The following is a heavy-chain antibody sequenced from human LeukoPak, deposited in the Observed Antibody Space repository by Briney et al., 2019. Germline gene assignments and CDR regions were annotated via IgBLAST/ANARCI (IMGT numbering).Heavy chain of an antibody. CDR3: ASGIGDYGDYRRPYFDY. J-gene: IGHJ4*02. CDR1: GYTFTSNY. Sequence: GASVKVSCKASGYTFTSNYIHWVRQAPGQGLEWMGMIYPRDGSTSYAQKFQGRVTITADESTSTAYMELSSLRSEDTAVYYCASGIGDYGDYRRPYFDYWGQGTLVTVSS. V-gene: IGHV1-46*01. D-gene: IGHD4-17*01. CDR2: IYPRDGST.